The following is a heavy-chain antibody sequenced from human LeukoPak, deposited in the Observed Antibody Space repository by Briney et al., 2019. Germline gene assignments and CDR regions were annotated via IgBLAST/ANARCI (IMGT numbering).Heavy chain of an antibody. J-gene: IGHJ4*02. V-gene: IGHV1-69*04. CDR3: ARGHSSSWFRY. Sequence: SVRVSCKASGGTFSSYAISWVRQAPGQGLEWMGRIIPILGIANYAQKFQGRVTITADKSTSTAYMELSSLRSEDTAVYYCARGHSSSWFRYWGQGTLVTVSS. CDR1: GGTFSSYA. D-gene: IGHD6-13*01. CDR2: IIPILGIA.